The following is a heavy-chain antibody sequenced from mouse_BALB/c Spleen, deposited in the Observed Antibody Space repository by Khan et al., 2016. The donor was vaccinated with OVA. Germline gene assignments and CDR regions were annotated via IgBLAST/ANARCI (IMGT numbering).Heavy chain of an antibody. CDR2: ISSGGSYT. Sequence: VQLKESGGDLVKPGGSLKLSCATSGFTFSTYGMSWVRQTPDKRLEWVAAISSGGSYTYYPGSVMGRFTISRDNANNTLYLQMSSLKSEDTANYYCTRLAYYYNSEGFAYWGQGTLVTVSA. D-gene: IGHD1-1*01. J-gene: IGHJ3*01. V-gene: IGHV5-6*01. CDR3: TRLAYYYNSEGFAY. CDR1: GFTFSTYG.